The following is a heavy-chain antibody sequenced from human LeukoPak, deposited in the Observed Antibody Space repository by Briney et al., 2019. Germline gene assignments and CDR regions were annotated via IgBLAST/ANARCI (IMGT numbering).Heavy chain of an antibody. CDR2: INPSGGST. V-gene: IGHV1-46*01. CDR3: ARASSSLGYCSGISCPFVP. J-gene: IGHJ5*02. Sequence: ASVKVSCKASGYTFTSYYMHWVRQAPGQGLEWMGIINPSGGSTSYAQKFQGRVTMTRDTSTSTVYMELSSLRSEDTAVYYCARASSSLGYCSGISCPFVPWGQGTLVTVS. CDR1: GYTFTSYY. D-gene: IGHD2-2*01.